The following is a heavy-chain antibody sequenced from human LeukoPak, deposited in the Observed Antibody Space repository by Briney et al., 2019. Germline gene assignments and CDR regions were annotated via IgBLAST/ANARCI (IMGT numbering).Heavy chain of an antibody. Sequence: ASVTVSCKASGYTFTSYDINWVRQATGQGLEWMGWMNPNSGNTGYAQKFQGRVTMTRNTSISTAYMELSSLRSEDTAVYYCARVPSLLRDTYDFWSGYYPYYFDYWGQGTLVTVSS. V-gene: IGHV1-8*01. J-gene: IGHJ4*02. CDR2: MNPNSGNT. D-gene: IGHD3-3*01. CDR1: GYTFTSYD. CDR3: ARVPSLLRDTYDFWSGYYPYYFDY.